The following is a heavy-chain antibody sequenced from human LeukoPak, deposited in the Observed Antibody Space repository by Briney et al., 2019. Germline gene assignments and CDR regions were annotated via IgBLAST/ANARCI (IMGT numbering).Heavy chain of an antibody. CDR3: AKDLEAVAPTYYFDY. CDR2: ISGSGGST. J-gene: IGHJ4*02. V-gene: IGHV3-23*01. D-gene: IGHD6-19*01. Sequence: TGGSLRLSCAASGFTFSSYAMSWVRQAPGKGLEWISGISGSGGSTYYADSVKGRFTIFRDNSKNTLELQMNSLRAEDTAVYYCAKDLEAVAPTYYFDYWGQGTLVTVSS. CDR1: GFTFSSYA.